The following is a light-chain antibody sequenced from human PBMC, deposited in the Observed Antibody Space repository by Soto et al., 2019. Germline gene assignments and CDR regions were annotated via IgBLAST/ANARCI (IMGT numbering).Light chain of an antibody. Sequence: QLVLTQSSSASASLGSSVKLTCILSSGHSTYIIAWHQQQPGKAPRFLMTLDRSGSYNRGSGVPDRFSGSSSGADRYLTISNRQCEDEGDYYCETWYSNTHKVFGGGTKLTVL. CDR2: LDRSGSY. CDR3: ETWYSNTHKV. V-gene: IGLV4-60*02. J-gene: IGLJ3*02. CDR1: SGHSTYI.